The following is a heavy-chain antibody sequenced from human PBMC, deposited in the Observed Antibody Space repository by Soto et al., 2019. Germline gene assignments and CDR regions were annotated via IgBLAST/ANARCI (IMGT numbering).Heavy chain of an antibody. CDR1: GVTFSGVY. D-gene: IGHD6-19*01. V-gene: IGHV3-11*05. CDR3: ARDRGAVAGQYFDY. Sequence: QVQLEESGGGLVKPGGSLRLSCAASGVTFSGVYMSWVSQAPNKGLEYISYISSSGTSANYADSVKGRFTISRDNAKHSLYLQTNSLRAEDTAVYYCARDRGAVAGQYFDYWGQGALVTVSS. J-gene: IGHJ4*02. CDR2: ISSSGTSA.